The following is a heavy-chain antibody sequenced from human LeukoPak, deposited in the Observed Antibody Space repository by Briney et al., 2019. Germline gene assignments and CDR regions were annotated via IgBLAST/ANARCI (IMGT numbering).Heavy chain of an antibody. CDR3: AKSAWDDSSAPDY. CDR2: ISGSGGST. Sequence: GGSLRLPCAASGFTFSSYAMSWVRQAPGQGLEWFSAISGSGGSTYYADSVKGRFIISRDNSKNTLYLQMNSLRAEDTAVYYCAKSAWDDSSAPDYWGQGTLVTVSS. V-gene: IGHV3-23*01. J-gene: IGHJ4*02. CDR1: GFTFSSYA. D-gene: IGHD3-22*01.